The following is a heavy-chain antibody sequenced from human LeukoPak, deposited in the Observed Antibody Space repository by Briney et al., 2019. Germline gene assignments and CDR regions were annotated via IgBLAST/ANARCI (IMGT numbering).Heavy chain of an antibody. CDR3: ARVGVARPGYYYYYFYMDV. Sequence: EASVKVSCKPSAYTFTSYGTSWVRQPARRGLEWMGWTSTYNGNTNYAQKHQGRFTMTTDTSTSTAYKELRSMRSDDTAVYYCARVGVARPGYYYYYFYMDVWGKGTTVTVSS. D-gene: IGHD6-6*01. J-gene: IGHJ6*03. CDR2: TSTYNGNT. V-gene: IGHV1-18*01. CDR1: AYTFTSYG.